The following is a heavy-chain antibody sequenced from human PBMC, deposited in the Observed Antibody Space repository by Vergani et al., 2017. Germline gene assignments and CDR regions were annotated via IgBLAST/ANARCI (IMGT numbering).Heavy chain of an antibody. V-gene: IGHV3-30*18. CDR3: AKDFDY. CDR2: ISYDGTNK. CDR1: GFTFSSYW. Sequence: VQLVESGGGLVQPGGSLRLSCAASGFTFSSYWMSWVRQAPGKGLEWVAVISYDGTNKYYADSVKGRFAISRDNSKNTLYLQMNSLTAEDTAVYSCAKDFDYWGQGTLVTVSS. J-gene: IGHJ4*02.